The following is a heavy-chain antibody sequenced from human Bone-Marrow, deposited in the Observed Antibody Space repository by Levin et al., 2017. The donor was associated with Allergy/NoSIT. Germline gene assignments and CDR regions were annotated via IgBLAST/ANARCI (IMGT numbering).Heavy chain of an antibody. Sequence: ASVKVSCKASGYTFTSYGISWVRQAPGQGLEWMGWISAYNGNTNYAQKLQGRVTMTTDTSTSTAYMELRSLRSDDTAVYYCARAVGATIPYYYYGMDVWGQGTTVTVSS. CDR2: ISAYNGNT. CDR1: GYTFTSYG. D-gene: IGHD1-26*01. V-gene: IGHV1-18*01. J-gene: IGHJ6*02. CDR3: ARAVGATIPYYYYGMDV.